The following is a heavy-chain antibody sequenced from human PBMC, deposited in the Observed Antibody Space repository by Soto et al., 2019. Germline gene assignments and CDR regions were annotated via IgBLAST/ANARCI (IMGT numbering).Heavy chain of an antibody. CDR2: IYYSGST. CDR1: GGSISSGGYY. V-gene: IGHV4-31*03. CDR3: AGDQGSSWCAFDI. D-gene: IGHD6-13*01. J-gene: IGHJ3*02. Sequence: SETLSLTCTVSGGSISSGGYYWSWIRQHPGKGLEWIGYIYYSGSTYYNPSLKSRVTISVDTSKNQFSLKLSSVTAANTAVYCWAGDQGSSWCAFDIWGQGTMVTVSS.